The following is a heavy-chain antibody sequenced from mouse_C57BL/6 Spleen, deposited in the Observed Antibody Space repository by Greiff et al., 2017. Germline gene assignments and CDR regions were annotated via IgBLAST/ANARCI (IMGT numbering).Heavy chain of an antibody. J-gene: IGHJ4*01. CDR3: ARGEYYDYDVDYAMDY. CDR2: ISYDGSN. D-gene: IGHD2-4*01. CDR1: GYSITSGYY. V-gene: IGHV3-6*01. Sequence: EVQLVESGPGLVKPSQSLSLTCSVPGYSITSGYYWNWIRQFPGNKLEWMGYISYDGSNNYNPSLKNRISITRDTSKNQFFLKLNSVTTEDTATYYCARGEYYDYDVDYAMDYWGQGTSGTVSS.